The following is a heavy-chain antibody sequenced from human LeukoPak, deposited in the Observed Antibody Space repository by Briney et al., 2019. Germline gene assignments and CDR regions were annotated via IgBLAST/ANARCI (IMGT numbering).Heavy chain of an antibody. CDR3: ARRDSSSWYVPEPFDL. Sequence: SETLSLTCAVYGGSFSGYYWSWIRQPPGKGLEWIGEINHSGSTNYNPSLKSRVTISVDTSKNQFSLKLSSVTAADTAVYYCARRDSSSWYVPEPFDLWGRGTLVTVSS. V-gene: IGHV4-34*01. CDR2: INHSGST. D-gene: IGHD6-13*01. CDR1: GGSFSGYY. J-gene: IGHJ2*01.